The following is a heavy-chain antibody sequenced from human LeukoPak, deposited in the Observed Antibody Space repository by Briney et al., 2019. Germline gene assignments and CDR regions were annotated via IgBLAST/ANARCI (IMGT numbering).Heavy chain of an antibody. CDR3: ARDSRSSSWYSWFDP. CDR2: IYTSGST. Sequence: SETLSLTCTVSGGSISSYYWSWIRQPAGKGLEWIGRIYTSGSTNYNPSLKSRVTMSVDTSKNQFSLKLSSVTAADTAVYYCARDSRSSSWYSWFDPWGQGTLVTVSS. V-gene: IGHV4-4*07. D-gene: IGHD6-13*01. CDR1: GGSISSYY. J-gene: IGHJ5*02.